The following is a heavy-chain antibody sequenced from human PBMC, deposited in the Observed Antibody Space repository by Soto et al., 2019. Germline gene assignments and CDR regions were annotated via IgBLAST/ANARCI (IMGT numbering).Heavy chain of an antibody. CDR2: INPSRGNT. V-gene: IGHV1-46*03. CDR1: GYSFTTYS. Sequence: ASVKVSCKASGYSFTTYSLHWVRQAPGQGLEWMGIINPSRGNTNYAQKLQGRVAMTRDTSTNTVYMELSSLESQDTAVYYCSRGSVVLPTAALDYYYMDVWGKGTTVTVSS. J-gene: IGHJ6*03. D-gene: IGHD2-2*01. CDR3: SRGSVVLPTAALDYYYMDV.